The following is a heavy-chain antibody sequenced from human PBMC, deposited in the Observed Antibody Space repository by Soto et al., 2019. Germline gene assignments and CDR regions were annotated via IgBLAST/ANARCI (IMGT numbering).Heavy chain of an antibody. CDR2: IKQDGSEK. J-gene: IGHJ4*01. CDR1: GFTFSNYW. D-gene: IGHD6-19*01. V-gene: IGHV3-7*01. CDR3: ARVAYGNGWIFDY. Sequence: GGSLRLSCAASGFTFSNYWMSWVRQAPGKGLEWVANIKQDGSEKYYVDSVKGRFTLSRDNAKNSLQLQMSSLRDEDTAVYFCARVAYGNGWIFDYWGQGTLVTVSS.